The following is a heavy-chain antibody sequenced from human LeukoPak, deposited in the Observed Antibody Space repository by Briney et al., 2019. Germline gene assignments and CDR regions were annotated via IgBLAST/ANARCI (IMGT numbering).Heavy chain of an antibody. J-gene: IGHJ4*02. Sequence: SETLSLTCTVSGGSISSYYWSWIRQPPGKGLEWIGEINHSGSTNYNPSLKSRVTISVDTSKNQFSLKLSSVTAADTAVYYCARGRSRDGYNSSEYYFDYWGQGTLVTVSS. CDR3: ARGRSRDGYNSSEYYFDY. D-gene: IGHD5-24*01. CDR2: INHSGST. CDR1: GGSISSYY. V-gene: IGHV4-34*01.